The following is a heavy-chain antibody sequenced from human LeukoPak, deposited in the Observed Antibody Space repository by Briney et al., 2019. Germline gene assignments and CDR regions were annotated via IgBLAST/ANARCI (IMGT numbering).Heavy chain of an antibody. CDR3: AGRGPVAGLDL. Sequence: GASVKVSCKASGYSFTAYAPHWVRQAPGQRLEWMGWVDAGSGNRKYSQEFQGRVTITSDTSASTTYMELSSLRVEDMAVYYCAGRGPVAGLDLWGQGTLVTVSS. CDR2: VDAGSGNR. CDR1: GYSFTAYA. J-gene: IGHJ5*02. D-gene: IGHD6-19*01. V-gene: IGHV1-3*03.